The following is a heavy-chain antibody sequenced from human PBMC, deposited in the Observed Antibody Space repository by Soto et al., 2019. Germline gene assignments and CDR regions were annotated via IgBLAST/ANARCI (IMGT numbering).Heavy chain of an antibody. D-gene: IGHD2-8*02. J-gene: IGHJ4*02. CDR2: ISSSSSYT. CDR1: GFTFSDYY. V-gene: IGHV3-11*03. CDR3: ASFSHWSNPFDY. Sequence: GGSLRLSCAASGFTFSDYYMSWIRQAPGKGLEWVSYISSSSSYTNYADSVKGRFTISRDNAKNSLYLQMNSLRAEDTAVYFCASFSHWSNPFDYWGQGTLVTVSS.